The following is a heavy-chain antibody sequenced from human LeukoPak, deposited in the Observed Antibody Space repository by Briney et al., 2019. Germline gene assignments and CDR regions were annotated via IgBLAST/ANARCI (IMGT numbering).Heavy chain of an antibody. CDR2: TYHSGST. Sequence: SETLSLTCAVSGYSISSGYYWGWIRQPPGKGLEWIGSTYHSGSTYYNPSLKSRVTMSVDTSKNQFSLKLSSVTAADTAVYYCACRHDSSGYYYFDYWGQGTLVTVSS. D-gene: IGHD3-22*01. CDR1: GYSISSGYY. J-gene: IGHJ4*02. V-gene: IGHV4-38-2*01. CDR3: ACRHDSSGYYYFDY.